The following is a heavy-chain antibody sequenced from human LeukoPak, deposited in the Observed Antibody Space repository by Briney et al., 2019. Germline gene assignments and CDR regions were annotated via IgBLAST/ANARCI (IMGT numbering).Heavy chain of an antibody. Sequence: GRSLRLSCAASGFTFDDYAIHWVRQAPGKGLEWVSGISWNSGSVGYADSVKGRFTISRDNAKNSLYLQMNSLRAEDTALYYCAKDGSLSPWYFDYWGQGTLVTVSS. CDR1: GFTFDDYA. V-gene: IGHV3-9*01. D-gene: IGHD3-16*02. J-gene: IGHJ4*02. CDR2: ISWNSGSV. CDR3: AKDGSLSPWYFDY.